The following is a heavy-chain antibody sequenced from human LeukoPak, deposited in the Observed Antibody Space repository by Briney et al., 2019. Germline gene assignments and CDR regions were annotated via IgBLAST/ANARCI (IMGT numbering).Heavy chain of an antibody. Sequence: PSETLSLTCAAYGGSFSGYYWSWIRQPPGKGLEWIGEINHSGSTNYNPSLKSRVTISVDTSKNQFSLKLSSVTAADTAVYYCARAGYSSSWRQNEIDYWGQGTLVTVSS. CDR2: INHSGST. CDR3: ARAGYSSSWRQNEIDY. V-gene: IGHV4-34*01. J-gene: IGHJ4*02. D-gene: IGHD6-13*01. CDR1: GGSFSGYY.